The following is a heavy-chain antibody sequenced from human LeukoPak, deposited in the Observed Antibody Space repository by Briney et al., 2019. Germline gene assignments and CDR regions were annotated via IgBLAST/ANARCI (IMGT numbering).Heavy chain of an antibody. J-gene: IGHJ1*01. V-gene: IGHV1-2*02. CDR3: ARDGSYDVVVPADNGFQH. D-gene: IGHD2-2*01. CDR2: INSNSGGT. CDR1: GYTFTGYY. Sequence: ASVKVSCKASGYTFTGYYMHWVRQAPGQGLEWMGWINSNSGGTNYAQKFQGRVTMTRDTSISTAYMELSRLRSDDTAVYYCARDGSYDVVVPADNGFQHWGQGTLVTVYS.